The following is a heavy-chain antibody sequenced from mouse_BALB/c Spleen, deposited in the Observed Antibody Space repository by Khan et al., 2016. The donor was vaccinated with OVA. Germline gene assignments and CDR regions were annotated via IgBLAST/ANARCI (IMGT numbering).Heavy chain of an antibody. D-gene: IGHD3-1*01. CDR3: TRWATWFFDV. J-gene: IGHJ1*01. CDR2: IYPGVGYI. V-gene: IGHV1-63*02. Sequence: VQLQQSGAELVRPGTSVKISCKASGYTFTNYWLGWVKQRPGHGLEWIGDIYPGVGYINYNEKFKDKATLTAGTSSSTAYILRSILTSEDSAVYVCTRWATWFFDVWGAGTTVTVSS. CDR1: GYTFTNYW.